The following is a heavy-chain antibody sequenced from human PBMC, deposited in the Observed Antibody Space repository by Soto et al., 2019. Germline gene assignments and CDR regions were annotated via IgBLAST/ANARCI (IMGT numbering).Heavy chain of an antibody. CDR3: ESNGTYSSSIIENSSMDV. CDR2: IVPMLGTP. V-gene: IGHV1-69*01. D-gene: IGHD1-26*01. Sequence: QVQLVQSGAEVKEPGSSVRVSCKASGGTFDNFIMNWVRQTPGQGLEWMGGIVPMLGTPTYAEKFKGRVTISATGSTSTIYMEVTSLISEHTTIYYGESNGTYSSSIIENSSMDVWGQGTLFTVSS. J-gene: IGHJ6*02. CDR1: GGTFDNFI.